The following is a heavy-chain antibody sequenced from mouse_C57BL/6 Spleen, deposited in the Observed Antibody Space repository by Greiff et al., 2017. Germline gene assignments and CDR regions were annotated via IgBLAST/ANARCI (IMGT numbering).Heavy chain of an antibody. D-gene: IGHD4-1*01. CDR2: INPSSGYT. CDR3: ATPSNWDGGYFDY. J-gene: IGHJ2*01. CDR1: GYTFTSYW. Sequence: VQLQQSGAELAKPGASVKLSCKASGYTFTSYWMHWVKQRPGQGLEWIGYINPSSGYTKYNQKFKDKATLTADKSSSTAYMQLSSLTYEDSAVYYCATPSNWDGGYFDYWGQGTTLTVSS. V-gene: IGHV1-7*01.